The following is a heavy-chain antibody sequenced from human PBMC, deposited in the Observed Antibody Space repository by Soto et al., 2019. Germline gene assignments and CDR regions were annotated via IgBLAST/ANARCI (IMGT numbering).Heavy chain of an antibody. D-gene: IGHD7-27*01. Sequence: ASVNVSCTASGYTFTSYAMHWVRQAPGQRLEWMGWINAGNGNTKYSQKFQGRVTITRDTSASTAYMELSSLRSEDTAVYYCARDFPRQTGTFVYWGLGTLVTVSS. V-gene: IGHV1-3*01. CDR2: INAGNGNT. CDR3: ARDFPRQTGTFVY. J-gene: IGHJ4*02. CDR1: GYTFTSYA.